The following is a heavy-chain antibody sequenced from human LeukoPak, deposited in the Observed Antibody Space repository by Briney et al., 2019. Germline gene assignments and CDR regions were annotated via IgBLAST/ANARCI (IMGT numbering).Heavy chain of an antibody. J-gene: IGHJ4*02. CDR2: IKQDGSEK. CDR3: ARYHGGYFAY. D-gene: IGHD2-15*01. V-gene: IGHV3-7*01. CDR1: GFTFSVFW. Sequence: GGSLRLSCAASGFTFSVFWMSLVRQAPGKGLEWVANIKQDGSEKYYVDSVKGRFTISRDNDNNSMYLQINSLRAEDTAVYYCARYHGGYFAYWGQGTLVTVSS.